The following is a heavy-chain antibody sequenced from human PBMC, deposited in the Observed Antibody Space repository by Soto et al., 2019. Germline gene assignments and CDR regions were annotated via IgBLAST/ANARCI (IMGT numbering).Heavy chain of an antibody. CDR2: IIPIFGTV. CDR1: GGTFSSYA. V-gene: IGHV1-69*01. Sequence: QVQLVQSGAEVKKPGSSVKVSCKASGGTFSSYAISWVRQAPGQGLEWMGGIIPIFGTVNYAQKFQGRVTITADESTSTAYMELSSLRSEDTAVYYCARDTIAVAGTHYYGMDVWGQGTTVTVSS. D-gene: IGHD6-19*01. J-gene: IGHJ6*02. CDR3: ARDTIAVAGTHYYGMDV.